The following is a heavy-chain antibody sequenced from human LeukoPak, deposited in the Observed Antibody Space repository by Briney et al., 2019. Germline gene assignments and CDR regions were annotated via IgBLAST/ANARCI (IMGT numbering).Heavy chain of an antibody. CDR2: ISSSGSTI. J-gene: IGHJ4*02. CDR1: GFTFSDYY. V-gene: IGHV3-11*04. Sequence: GGSLRLSCAVSGFTFSDYYMNWIRQAPGKGLEWVSYISSSGSTIYYADSVKGRFTISRDNSKNTMYLQMNSLRAEDTAVYYCARDRGYSYGSLKDFDYWGQGTLVTVSS. CDR3: ARDRGYSYGSLKDFDY. D-gene: IGHD5-18*01.